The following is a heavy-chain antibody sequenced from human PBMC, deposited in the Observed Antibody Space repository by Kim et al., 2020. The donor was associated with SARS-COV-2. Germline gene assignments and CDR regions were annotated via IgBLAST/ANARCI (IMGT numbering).Heavy chain of an antibody. CDR3: ARDWNDYGDYPMTN. V-gene: IGHV1-18*04. CDR2: ISAYNGNT. Sequence: ASVKVSCKASGYTFTSYGISWVRQAPGQGLEWMGWISAYNGNTNYAQKLQGRVTMTTDTSTSTAYMELRSLRSDDTAVYYCARDWNDYGDYPMTNWGQGTLVTVSS. CDR1: GYTFTSYG. D-gene: IGHD4-17*01. J-gene: IGHJ4*02.